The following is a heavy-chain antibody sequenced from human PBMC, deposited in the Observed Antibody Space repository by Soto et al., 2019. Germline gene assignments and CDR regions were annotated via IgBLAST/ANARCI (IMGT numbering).Heavy chain of an antibody. CDR3: ARGGGVGVAGSAAFDM. V-gene: IGHV1-2*02. CDR1: GYPVTAYY. J-gene: IGHJ3*02. D-gene: IGHD3-3*01. Sequence: QLHLVQSGAVVKKPGASVTVSCSASGYPVTAYYMHWVRQAPGRGLEWMGGINPATGAAKYTQTLQGRVTMTRDTSKGTVFMELSGLTSEDTAVFYCARGGGVGVAGSAAFDMWGQGTLVTVSS. CDR2: INPATGAA.